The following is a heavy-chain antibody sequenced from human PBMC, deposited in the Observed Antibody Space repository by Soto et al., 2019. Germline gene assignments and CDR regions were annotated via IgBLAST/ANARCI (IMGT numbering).Heavy chain of an antibody. V-gene: IGHV3-66*01. CDR2: IYSGGST. CDR3: ARDPAGRPTFFGVVTPFDP. D-gene: IGHD3-3*01. J-gene: IGHJ5*02. Sequence: EVQLVESGGGLVQPGGSLRLSCAASGFTVSSNYMSWVRQAPGKGLEWVSVIYSGGSTYYADSVKGRFTISRDNSKNTLYLQMNSLRAEDTAVYYCARDPAGRPTFFGVVTPFDPWGQGTLVTVSS. CDR1: GFTVSSNY.